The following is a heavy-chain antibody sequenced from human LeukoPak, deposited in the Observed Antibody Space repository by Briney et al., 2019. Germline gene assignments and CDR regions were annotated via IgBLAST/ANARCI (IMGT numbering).Heavy chain of an antibody. CDR2: ISYDGSNK. CDR3: ARGRYFDY. J-gene: IGHJ4*02. CDR1: GFTFSNYA. V-gene: IGHV3-30-3*01. Sequence: PGGSLRLSCAASGFTFSNYAMHWVRQAPGKGLEWVAVISYDGSNKYYADSVKGRFTISRDNSKNTLYLQLNSLRSEDTAVYYCARGRYFDYWGQGTLVTVSS.